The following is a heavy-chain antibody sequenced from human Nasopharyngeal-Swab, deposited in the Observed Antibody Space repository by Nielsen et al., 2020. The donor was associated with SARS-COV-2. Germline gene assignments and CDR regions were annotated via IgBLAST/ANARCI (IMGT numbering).Heavy chain of an antibody. CDR3: AKDRDSGDDSEEYYHYYGMDV. CDR2: ISGDSDST. CDR1: GFTFSNFA. Sequence: GEPLKISCAASGFTFSNFAMSWVRQAPGKGLEWVSVISGDSDSTYYTDSVRGRFTISRDNSKNTLNLQMNNLRAEDTAIYYCAKDRDSGDDSEEYYHYYGMDVWGQGAPVTVSS. D-gene: IGHD5-12*01. V-gene: IGHV3-23*01. J-gene: IGHJ6*02.